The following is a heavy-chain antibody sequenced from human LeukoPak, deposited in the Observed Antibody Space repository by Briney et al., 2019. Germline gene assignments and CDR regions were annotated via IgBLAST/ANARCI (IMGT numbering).Heavy chain of an antibody. Sequence: GGSLRLSCTVSGFTFSTYSMNWVRQAPGKGLEWISYISSGGGSIHYADSVKGRFTISRDNAKNSLYLQMNSLRADDTAVYYCARDNWVAIPALFDPWGQGTLVTVSS. J-gene: IGHJ5*02. V-gene: IGHV3-48*04. CDR2: ISSGGGSI. CDR1: GFTFSTYS. D-gene: IGHD2-2*01. CDR3: ARDNWVAIPALFDP.